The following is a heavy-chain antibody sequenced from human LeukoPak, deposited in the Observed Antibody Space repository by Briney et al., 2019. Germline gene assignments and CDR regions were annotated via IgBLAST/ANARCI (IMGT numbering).Heavy chain of an antibody. J-gene: IGHJ4*02. V-gene: IGHV3-7*01. Sequence: PGGSLRLSCAASGFIFSTYYMNWVRRAAGKGLAWVANIIEGGDGKYYVESGKGRFTIYRDKRKNCMYMKRKSERGEETAVNYCARVGNNGWDFDHWGQGTLVTVSS. D-gene: IGHD6-19*01. CDR3: ARVGNNGWDFDH. CDR1: GFIFSTYY. CDR2: IIEGGDGK.